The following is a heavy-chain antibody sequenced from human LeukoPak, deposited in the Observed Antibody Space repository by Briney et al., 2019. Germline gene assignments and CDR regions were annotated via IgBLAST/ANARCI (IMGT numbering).Heavy chain of an antibody. Sequence: GGSLRLSCAASGFTFSSYAMSWVRQAPGKGLEWVSAISGSGGSTYYADSVKGRFTISRDNSKNTLYLQMNSLRAEDTAVYYCAKGSWGEDIVATFFDYWGQGTLVTVSS. CDR2: ISGSGGST. CDR3: AKGSWGEDIVATFFDY. D-gene: IGHD5-12*01. CDR1: GFTFSSYA. V-gene: IGHV3-23*01. J-gene: IGHJ4*02.